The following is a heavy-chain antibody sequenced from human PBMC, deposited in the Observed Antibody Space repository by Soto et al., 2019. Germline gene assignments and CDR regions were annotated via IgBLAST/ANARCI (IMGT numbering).Heavy chain of an antibody. J-gene: IGHJ4*02. CDR3: ARAPRDLSYFDY. CDR1: GGSISSGGYY. CDR2: IYYSGST. V-gene: IGHV4-31*03. Sequence: SETLSLTCTVSGGSISSGGYYWSWIRQHPGKGLEWIGYIYYSGSTYYNPSLKSRVTISVDTSKNQFSLKLSSVTAADTAVYYCARAPRDLSYFDYWGQGTLVTVSS.